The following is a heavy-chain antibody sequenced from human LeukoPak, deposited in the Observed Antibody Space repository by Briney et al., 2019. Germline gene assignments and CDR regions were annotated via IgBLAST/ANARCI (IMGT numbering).Heavy chain of an antibody. J-gene: IGHJ4*02. Sequence: PSETLSLTCAVSGYSISSGDYWGWIRQPPGKGLEWIGSILNSGSTYYNPSLKSRVTISADTSKRHFSLKLSSVTAADTAVYYCASQTIVGASPFDYWGQGTLVTVSS. V-gene: IGHV4-38-2*01. CDR2: ILNSGST. D-gene: IGHD1-26*01. CDR1: GYSISSGDY. CDR3: ASQTIVGASPFDY.